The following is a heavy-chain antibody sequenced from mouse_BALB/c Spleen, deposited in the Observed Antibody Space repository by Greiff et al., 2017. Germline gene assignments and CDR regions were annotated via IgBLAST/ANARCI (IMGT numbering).Heavy chain of an antibody. J-gene: IGHJ4*01. CDR1: GFSLTSYG. V-gene: IGHV2-9*02. Sequence: VKLQESGPGLVAPSQSLSITCTVSGFSLTSYGVHWVRQPPGKGLEWLGVIWAGGSTNYNSALMSRLSISKDNSKSQVFLKMNSLQTDDTAMYYCARAAYGSPYAMDYWGQGTSVTVSS. CDR2: IWAGGST. CDR3: ARAAYGSPYAMDY. D-gene: IGHD1-1*01.